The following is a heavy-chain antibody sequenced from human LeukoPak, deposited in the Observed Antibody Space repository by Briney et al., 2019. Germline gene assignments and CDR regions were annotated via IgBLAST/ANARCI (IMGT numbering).Heavy chain of an antibody. CDR3: AIGPTN. CDR1: GFTFSSYW. Sequence: PGGSLRLSCAVSGFTFSSYWMSWVRQAPGKGLEWVANIKQDGSEKYYVDSVKGRFTISIDNAKNSLYLQMNSLRAEDTAVYYCAIGPTNWGQGTLVTVSS. CDR2: IKQDGSEK. V-gene: IGHV3-7*01. D-gene: IGHD3-16*01. J-gene: IGHJ4*02.